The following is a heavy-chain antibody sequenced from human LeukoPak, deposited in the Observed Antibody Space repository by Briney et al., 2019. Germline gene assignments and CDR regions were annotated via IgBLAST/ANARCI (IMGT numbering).Heavy chain of an antibody. CDR2: IYSGGST. V-gene: IGHV3-53*01. CDR3: AAVANTGFDY. Sequence: GGSLRLSCAASGFTVSSNYMSWVRQAPGKGLEWVSVIYSGGSTYYADSVKGRFTISRDTSKNTLYLQMNSLRAEDTAVYCAAVANTGFDYWGQGTLGTVSS. CDR1: GFTVSSNY. J-gene: IGHJ4*02. D-gene: IGHD6-19*01.